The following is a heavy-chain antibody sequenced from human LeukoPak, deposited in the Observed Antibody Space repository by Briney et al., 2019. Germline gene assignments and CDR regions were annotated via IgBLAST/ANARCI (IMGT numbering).Heavy chain of an antibody. J-gene: IGHJ3*02. D-gene: IGHD4-17*01. Sequence: GGSLRLSCAVSGFTFSTYAMSWVRQAPGKGLEWVSSISGTGTTTYYAESVKGRFTISRDNSKNTLYLQMGSLRAEDMAVYYCARGGTRGYGDTPYAFDIWGQGTMVTVSS. CDR2: ISGTGTTT. CDR3: ARGGTRGYGDTPYAFDI. V-gene: IGHV3-23*01. CDR1: GFTFSTYA.